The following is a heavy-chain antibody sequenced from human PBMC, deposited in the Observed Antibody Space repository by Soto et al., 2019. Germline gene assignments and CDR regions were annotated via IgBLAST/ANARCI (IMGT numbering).Heavy chain of an antibody. V-gene: IGHV4-59*08. J-gene: IGHJ3*02. CDR2: IYYSGST. CDR3: ARHGHPDFWSGYSVDAFDI. D-gene: IGHD3-3*01. Sequence: PSETLSLTCTVSGGSISSYYWSWIRQPPGKGLEWIGYIYYSGSTNYNPSLKSRVTISVDTSKNRFSLKLSSVTAADTAVYYCARHGHPDFWSGYSVDAFDIWGQGTMVTVSS. CDR1: GGSISSYY.